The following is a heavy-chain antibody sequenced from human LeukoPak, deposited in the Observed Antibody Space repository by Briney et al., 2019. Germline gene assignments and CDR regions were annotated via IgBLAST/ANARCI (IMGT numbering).Heavy chain of an antibody. CDR1: GFTFADYA. D-gene: IGHD1-26*01. Sequence: GGSLRLTCSASGFTFADYAMHWVRQAPGKGLEWLSGISWNSGAKIYADSVKGRFTISRDNAKNSLNLQMDSLRAEDTALYYCAKVHIVGATRGYFDNWGQRNLVTVSS. CDR3: AKVHIVGATRGYFDN. J-gene: IGHJ4*02. CDR2: ISWNSGAK. V-gene: IGHV3-9*01.